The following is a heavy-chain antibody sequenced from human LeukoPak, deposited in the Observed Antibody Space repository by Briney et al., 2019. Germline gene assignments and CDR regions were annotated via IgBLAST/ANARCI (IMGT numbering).Heavy chain of an antibody. D-gene: IGHD3-3*01. V-gene: IGHV4-59*01. CDR1: GGSISSYY. CDR2: IYYIGST. J-gene: IGHJ6*03. CDR3: ARGPKDRYYYYYMDV. Sequence: PSETLSLTCTVSGGSISSYYWSWIRQPPGKGLEWIGYIYYIGSTNYNPSLKSRVTISVDTSKNQFSLKLSSVTAADTAVYYCARGPKDRYYYYYMDVWGKGTTVTVSS.